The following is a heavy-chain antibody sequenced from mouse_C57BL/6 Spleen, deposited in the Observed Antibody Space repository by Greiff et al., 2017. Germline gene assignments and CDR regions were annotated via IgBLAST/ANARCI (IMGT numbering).Heavy chain of an antibody. J-gene: IGHJ1*03. CDR3: ARERGRGHFDV. CDR1: GYAFSSSW. CDR2: IYPGDGDT. V-gene: IGHV1-82*01. Sequence: QVQLKQSGPELVKPGASVKISCTASGYAFSSSWMNWVKQRPGKGLEWIGRIYPGDGDTNYNGKFKGKATLTADKSSSTAYMQLSSLTSEDSAVYFCARERGRGHFDVWGTGTTVTVSS.